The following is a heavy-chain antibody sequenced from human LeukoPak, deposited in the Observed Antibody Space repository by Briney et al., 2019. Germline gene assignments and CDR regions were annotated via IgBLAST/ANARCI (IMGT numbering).Heavy chain of an antibody. CDR2: IWYDGSKK. CDR3: TKETKGYEGSYFDY. Sequence: PGGSLRLSCAASGYTFSSYGMHWVRQAPGKGLEWVAYIWYDGSKKEYVDSVKGRFTISRDDSKNTLYLQMNSLRAEDTAVYYCTKETKGYEGSYFDYWGQGTLVTVSS. J-gene: IGHJ4*02. V-gene: IGHV3-30*02. D-gene: IGHD6-13*01. CDR1: GYTFSSYG.